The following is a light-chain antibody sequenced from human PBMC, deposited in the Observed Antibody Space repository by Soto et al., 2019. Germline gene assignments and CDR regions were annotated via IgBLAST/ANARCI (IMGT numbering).Light chain of an antibody. J-gene: IGLJ3*02. V-gene: IGLV2-14*03. Sequence: QSALTQPASVSGSPGQSITFSCTGTSSDIGAYNYVSWYQHHPGKAPKLLIYDVTDRPSGVSDRFSGSKSGTTASLTISGRQAEDAADYFCSSYTTINTVVVFGGGTKLTVL. CDR2: DVT. CDR3: SSYTTINTVVV. CDR1: SSDIGAYNY.